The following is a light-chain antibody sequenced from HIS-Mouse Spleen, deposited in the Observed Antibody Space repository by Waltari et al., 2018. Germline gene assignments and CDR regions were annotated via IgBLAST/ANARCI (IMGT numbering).Light chain of an antibody. CDR2: KVS. J-gene: IGKJ4*01. CDR3: MQGTHWPLT. Sequence: DVVMTQSPLSLPVTLGQPASISCRSSQSLVHSDGNTYLNWFQQRPGQSPRRLIYKVSNRDFGVPDRLSGSGSGTDFTLKISRVEAEDVGVYYCMQGTHWPLTFGGGTKVEIK. CDR1: QSLVHSDGNTY. V-gene: IGKV2-30*02.